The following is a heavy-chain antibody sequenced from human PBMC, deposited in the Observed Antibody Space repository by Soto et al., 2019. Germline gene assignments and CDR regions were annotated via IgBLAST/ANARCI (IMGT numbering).Heavy chain of an antibody. Sequence: EEQLVESGGGLVQPGGSLRLSCAGSGFTFRNYWMGWVRQAPGKRLEWVANIKQDGSERSYADSVKCRFTISRDNAKNSLYLQMSSLGADDTAVYYCVRENYFDYWGQGILVIVSS. J-gene: IGHJ4*02. V-gene: IGHV3-7*01. CDR1: GFTFRNYW. CDR2: IKQDGSER. CDR3: VRENYFDY.